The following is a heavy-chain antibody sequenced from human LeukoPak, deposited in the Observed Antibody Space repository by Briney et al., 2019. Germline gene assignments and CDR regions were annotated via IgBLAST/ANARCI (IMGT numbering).Heavy chain of an antibody. CDR3: ATSTVVYSYGFDAFDI. V-gene: IGHV3-23*01. CDR2: TSGSGGST. Sequence: GGSLRLSCAASGFTFSSYAMSWVRQAPGKGLEWVSATSGSGGSTYYADSVKGRFTISRDNSKNTLYLQMNSLRAEDTAVYYCATSTVVYSYGFDAFDIWGQGTMVTVSS. J-gene: IGHJ3*02. CDR1: GFTFSSYA. D-gene: IGHD5-18*01.